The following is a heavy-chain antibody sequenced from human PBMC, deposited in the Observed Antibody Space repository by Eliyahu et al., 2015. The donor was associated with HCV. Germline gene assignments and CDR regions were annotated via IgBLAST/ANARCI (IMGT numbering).Heavy chain of an antibody. D-gene: IGHD3-16*01. V-gene: IGHV3-30*18. CDR1: GFTFSSYG. J-gene: IGHJ4*02. CDR3: AKERLGEYYFDY. Sequence: QVQLVESGGGVVQPGRSLRLSCAASGFTFSSYGMHWVRQAPGKGLEWGAVISYDGSNKYYADSVKGRFTISRDNSKNTLYLQMNSLRAEDTAVYYCAKERLGEYYFDYWGQGTLVTVSS. CDR2: ISYDGSNK.